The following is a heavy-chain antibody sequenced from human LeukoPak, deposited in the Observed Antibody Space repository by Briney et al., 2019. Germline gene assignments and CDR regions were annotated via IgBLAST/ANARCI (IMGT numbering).Heavy chain of an antibody. V-gene: IGHV1-2*04. Sequence: ASVKVSCKASGYTFTGYYMHWVRQAPGQGLEWMGWINPNSGGTNYAQKFQGWVTMTRDTSISTAYMELSRLRSDDTAVYYCARGGITGTTRGPTRLNDAFDIWGQGTMVAVSS. CDR3: ARGGITGTTRGPTRLNDAFDI. CDR1: GYTFTGYY. D-gene: IGHD1-20*01. CDR2: INPNSGGT. J-gene: IGHJ3*02.